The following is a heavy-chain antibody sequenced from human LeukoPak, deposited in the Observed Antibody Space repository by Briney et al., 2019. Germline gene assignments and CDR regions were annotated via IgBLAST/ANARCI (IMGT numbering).Heavy chain of an antibody. J-gene: IGHJ6*02. Sequence: GESLKISCKGSGYSFTSYWIGWVRQMPGKGLEWMGIIYPGDSDTRYSPSFQGQVTISADKSISTAYLQWSSLKASDTAMYYCARDNNPSVLPHLYYGMDVWGQGTTVTVSS. CDR1: GYSFTSYW. D-gene: IGHD3-10*01. CDR2: IYPGDSDT. V-gene: IGHV5-51*01. CDR3: ARDNNPSVLPHLYYGMDV.